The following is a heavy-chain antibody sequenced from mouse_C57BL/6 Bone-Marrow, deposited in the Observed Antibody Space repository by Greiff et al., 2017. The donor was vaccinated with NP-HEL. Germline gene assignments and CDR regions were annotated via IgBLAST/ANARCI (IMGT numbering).Heavy chain of an antibody. CDR1: GFSLTSYA. Sequence: QVQLQQSGPGLVAPSQCLSITCTVSGFSLTSYAISWVRQPPGKGLEWLGVIWTGGGTNYYSDLKSRLSISKDNSKSQVFLKMNSLQTDDTASYYCARKGTTVGEAWFAYGGQGTRVTVSA. CDR2: IWTGGGT. J-gene: IGHJ3*01. V-gene: IGHV2-9-1*01. D-gene: IGHD1-1*01. CDR3: ARKGTTVGEAWFAY.